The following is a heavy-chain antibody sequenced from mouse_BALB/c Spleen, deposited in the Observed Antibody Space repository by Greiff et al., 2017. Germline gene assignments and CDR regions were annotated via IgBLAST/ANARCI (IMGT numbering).Heavy chain of an antibody. CDR3: ARRDSSIFAY. Sequence: VKLMESGPGLVAPSQSLSITCTVSGFSLTSYGVHWVRQPPGKGLEWLGVLWAGGSTNYNSALMSRLSISKDNSKSQVFLKMNSLQTDDTAMYYCARRDSSIFAYWGQGTLVTVSA. CDR2: LWAGGST. CDR1: GFSLTSYG. V-gene: IGHV2-9*02. J-gene: IGHJ3*01. D-gene: IGHD1-2*01.